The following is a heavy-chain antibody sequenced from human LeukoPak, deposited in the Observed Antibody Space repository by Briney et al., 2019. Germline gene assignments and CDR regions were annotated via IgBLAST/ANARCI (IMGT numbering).Heavy chain of an antibody. CDR1: GYTFTSYG. V-gene: IGHV1-18*01. J-gene: IGHJ6*03. CDR2: ISAYNGNT. Sequence: ASVKVSCKASGYTFTSYGISWVRQAPGQGLEWMGWISAYNGNTNYAQKFQGRVTMTRDTSISTAYMELSRLRSDDTAVYYCAISGYSSGWYNDYYMDVWGKGTTVTVSS. CDR3: AISGYSSGWYNDYYMDV. D-gene: IGHD6-19*01.